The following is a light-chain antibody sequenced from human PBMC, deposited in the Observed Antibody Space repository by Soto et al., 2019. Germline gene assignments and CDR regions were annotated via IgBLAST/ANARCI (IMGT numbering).Light chain of an antibody. J-gene: IGLJ1*01. CDR1: GRDIGAYDY. CDR3: SSYTTSYFYV. CDR2: GVK. Sequence: QSVLTQPASVSGSPGRSITISCTGSGRDIGAYDYVSWYQQHPGKAPKLLIYGVKNRPSGVSYRFSASKSAFTASLTISGLQAEDEAHYYCSSYTTSYFYVFGPAKKVTV. V-gene: IGLV2-14*01.